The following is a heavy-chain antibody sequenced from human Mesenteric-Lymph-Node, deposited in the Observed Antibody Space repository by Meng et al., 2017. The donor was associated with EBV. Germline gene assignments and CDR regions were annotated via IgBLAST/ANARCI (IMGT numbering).Heavy chain of an antibody. J-gene: IGHJ5*02. V-gene: IGHV4-4*02. CDR1: GGSISSSNW. CDR2: IYHSGIT. CDR3: ASAQCSGGGCPGGS. Sequence: QGRLQESGPGLVIPSGALSLTCAVSGGSISSSNWWSWVRQPPGKGLEWIGEIYHSGITNYNPSLSSRVTMSVDKSKNQFSLNLISLTAADTAVYYCASAQCSGGGCPGGSWGQGTLVTVSS. D-gene: IGHD2-15*01.